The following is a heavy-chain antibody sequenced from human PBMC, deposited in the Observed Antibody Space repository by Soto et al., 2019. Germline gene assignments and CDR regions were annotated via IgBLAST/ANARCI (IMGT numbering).Heavy chain of an antibody. CDR2: IKQDGSEK. J-gene: IGHJ4*01. V-gene: IGHV3-7*01. Sequence: AGGSLRLSCAASGFIFSSYWMSWVRQAPGKGLEWVANIKQDGSEKYYVDAVKGRFTISRDNAKKSLYLQMNGLGAEDTAVYYCARVAVTDYFFDYWGHGTLVTVSS. CDR1: GFIFSSYW. D-gene: IGHD4-4*01. CDR3: ARVAVTDYFFDY.